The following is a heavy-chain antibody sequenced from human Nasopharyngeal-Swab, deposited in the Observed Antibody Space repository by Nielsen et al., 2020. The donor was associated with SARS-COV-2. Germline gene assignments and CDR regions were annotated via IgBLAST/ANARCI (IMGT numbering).Heavy chain of an antibody. V-gene: IGHV3-30-3*01. CDR3: ARDNSRGGSYAGVYYFDY. D-gene: IGHD1-26*01. CDR2: ISYDGSNK. J-gene: IGHJ4*02. CDR1: GFTFSSYA. Sequence: GESLKISCAASGFTFSSYAMHWVRQAPGKGLEWVAVISYDGSNKYYADSVKGRFTISRNHSKNTLYLQMNRLRAEDTAVYYCARDNSRGGSYAGVYYFDYWGQGTLVTVSS.